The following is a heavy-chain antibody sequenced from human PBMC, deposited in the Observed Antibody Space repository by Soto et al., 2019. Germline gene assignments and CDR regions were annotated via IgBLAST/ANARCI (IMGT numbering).Heavy chain of an antibody. V-gene: IGHV3-21*01. Sequence: EVQLVESGGGLVKPGGSLRLSCAASGFTFSSYSRNWVRQAPGKGLEWVSSISSSSSYIYYADSVKGRFTISRDNAKNSLYLQMNSLRAEDTAVYYCAREVVAALDAFDIWGQGTMVTVSS. J-gene: IGHJ3*02. CDR2: ISSSSSYI. CDR1: GFTFSSYS. CDR3: AREVVAALDAFDI. D-gene: IGHD2-15*01.